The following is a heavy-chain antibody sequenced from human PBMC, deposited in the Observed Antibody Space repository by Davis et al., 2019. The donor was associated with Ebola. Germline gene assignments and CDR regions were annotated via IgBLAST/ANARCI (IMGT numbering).Heavy chain of an antibody. CDR1: GGSFSGYY. CDR2: VNQSGGA. CDR3: ARGLDGRRLRF. Sequence: SETLSLTCAVYGGSFSGYYWTWIRQSPGKGLEWIGEVNQSGGASYNPSLTSRVTISVDSSTNHPSLRLTSVTAADTAVYYCARGLDGRRLRFWGQGTLVTVSS. D-gene: IGHD5-24*01. J-gene: IGHJ4*02. V-gene: IGHV4-34*01.